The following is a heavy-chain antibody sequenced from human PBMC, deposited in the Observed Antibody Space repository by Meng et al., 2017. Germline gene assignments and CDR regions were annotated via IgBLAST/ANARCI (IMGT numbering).Heavy chain of an antibody. Sequence: GESLKISCAASGFTFSSYGMHWVRQAPGKGLEWVAVIWYDGSNKYYADSVKGRFTISRDNSKNTLYLQMNSLRAEDTAVYYCAREYSSSWYSARRGHEYLQHWGQGTLVTVSS. J-gene: IGHJ1*01. CDR1: GFTFSSYG. CDR3: AREYSSSWYSARRGHEYLQH. D-gene: IGHD6-13*01. CDR2: IWYDGSNK. V-gene: IGHV3-33*01.